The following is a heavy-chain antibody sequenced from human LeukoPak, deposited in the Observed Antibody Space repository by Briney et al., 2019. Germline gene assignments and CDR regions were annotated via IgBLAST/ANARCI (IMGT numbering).Heavy chain of an antibody. CDR1: GFTMSNYG. CDR3: AKHFCTGLDCSLFDS. CDR2: IRSAVDTT. V-gene: IGHV3-23*01. Sequence: GGSLRLSCAASGFTMSNYGVSWVRQAPGKGLEWVSGIRSAVDTTHYADSVKGRFIISRDNSKNTLSLQLNSLRPEDTVLYYCAKHFCTGLDCSLFDSWGQGTLVTVSS. J-gene: IGHJ4*02. D-gene: IGHD3/OR15-3a*01.